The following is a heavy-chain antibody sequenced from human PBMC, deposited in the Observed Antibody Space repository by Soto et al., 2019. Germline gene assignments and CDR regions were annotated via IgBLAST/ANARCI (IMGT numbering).Heavy chain of an antibody. J-gene: IGHJ4*02. CDR3: AKVFYRQQLFDY. D-gene: IGHD6-13*01. V-gene: IGHV3-30*18. CDR2: ISYDGSNK. Sequence: QVQLVESGGGVVQPGRSLRLSCAASGFTFSSYGMHWVRQAPGKGLEWVVVISYDGSNKYYADSVKGRFTISRDNSKNTLYLQMNSLRAEDTAVYYCAKVFYRQQLFDYWGQGTLVTVSS. CDR1: GFTFSSYG.